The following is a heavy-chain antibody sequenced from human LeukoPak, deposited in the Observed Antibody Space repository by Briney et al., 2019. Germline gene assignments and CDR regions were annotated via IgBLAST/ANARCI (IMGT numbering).Heavy chain of an antibody. D-gene: IGHD3-10*01. CDR1: DGSISSSNW. J-gene: IGHJ6*03. CDR2: IYHSGST. Sequence: SETLSLTCAVSDGSISSSNWWSWVRQPPGKGLEWIGEIYHSGSTNYNPSLKSRVTISVDKSKNQFSLKLSSVTAADTAVYYCASEGVRGSYYYYMDVWGKGTTVTVSS. CDR3: ASEGVRGSYYYYMDV. V-gene: IGHV4-4*02.